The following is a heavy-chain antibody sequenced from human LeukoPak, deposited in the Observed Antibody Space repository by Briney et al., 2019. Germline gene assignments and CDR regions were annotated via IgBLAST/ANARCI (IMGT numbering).Heavy chain of an antibody. D-gene: IGHD2-2*02. Sequence: ASVKVSCKVSGYTFTDYYMHWVQQAPGKGLEWMGLVDPEDGETIYAEKFQGRVTITADTSTDTAYMELSSLRSEDTAVYYCATFTHCSSTSCYTNWFDPWGQGTLVTVSS. CDR3: ATFTHCSSTSCYTNWFDP. CDR1: GYTFTDYY. V-gene: IGHV1-69-2*01. J-gene: IGHJ5*02. CDR2: VDPEDGET.